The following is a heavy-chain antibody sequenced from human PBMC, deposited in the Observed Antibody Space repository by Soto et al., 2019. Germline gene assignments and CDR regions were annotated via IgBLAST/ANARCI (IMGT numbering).Heavy chain of an antibody. Sequence: EVQLLESGGDLVQPGGSLRLSCAASGFTFSTYAMSWVRQAPGKGLAWVSTISSSGGNTYYTDSVKGRFTISRDNSKNTLYLQMNSLRAEDTAIYYCAKRPTSTGFGDPFDIWGQGTMVTVSS. D-gene: IGHD3-10*01. CDR3: AKRPTSTGFGDPFDI. CDR1: GFTFSTYA. V-gene: IGHV3-23*01. J-gene: IGHJ3*02. CDR2: ISSSGGNT.